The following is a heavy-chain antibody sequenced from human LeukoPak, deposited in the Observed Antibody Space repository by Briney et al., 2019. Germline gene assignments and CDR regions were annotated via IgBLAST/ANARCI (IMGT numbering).Heavy chain of an antibody. V-gene: IGHV4-34*01. Sequence: SETLSLTCAVYGGSFSGYYWSWIRQPPGKGLEWIGGINHSGSTNYNPSLKSRVTISVDTSKNQFSLKLSSVTAADTAVYYCARGSPAWQQLVVPVEEGDDYWGQGTLVTVSS. CDR2: INHSGST. D-gene: IGHD6-13*01. J-gene: IGHJ4*02. CDR3: ARGSPAWQQLVVPVEEGDDY. CDR1: GGSFSGYY.